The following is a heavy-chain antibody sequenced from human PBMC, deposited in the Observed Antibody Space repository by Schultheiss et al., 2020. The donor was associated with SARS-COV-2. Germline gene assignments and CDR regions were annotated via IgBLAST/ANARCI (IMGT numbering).Heavy chain of an antibody. CDR3: ARLGYCSSTSCYMEGYYYYYMDV. CDR1: GYTFTSYY. V-gene: IGHV1-46*01. D-gene: IGHD2-2*02. CDR2: INPSGGST. Sequence: ASVKVSCKASGYTFTSYYMHWVRQAPGQGLEWMGIINPSGGSTSYAQKFQGRVTITRDTSASTAYMELSSLRSEDTAVYYCARLGYCSSTSCYMEGYYYYYMDVWGKGTTVTVSS. J-gene: IGHJ6*03.